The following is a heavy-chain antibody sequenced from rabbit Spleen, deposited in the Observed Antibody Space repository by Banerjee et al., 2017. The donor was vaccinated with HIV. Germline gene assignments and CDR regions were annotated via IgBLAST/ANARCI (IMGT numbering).Heavy chain of an antibody. D-gene: IGHD3-1*01. J-gene: IGHJ4*01. CDR2: INTYTGKP. Sequence: QEQLVESGGGLVKPEGSLTLTCKASGFSFSDRDGMCWVRQAPGKGLQWIACINTYTGKPVYATWAKGRFTISRTSSTTVTLQMTSLTAADTATYFCARDLASVVGWNFNLWGPGTLVTVS. V-gene: IGHV1S45*01. CDR3: ARDLASVVGWNFNL. CDR1: GFSFSDRDG.